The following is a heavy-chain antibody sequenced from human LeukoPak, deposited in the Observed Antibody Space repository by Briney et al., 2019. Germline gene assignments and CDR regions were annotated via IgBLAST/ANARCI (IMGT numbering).Heavy chain of an antibody. Sequence: SETLSLTCAVYGGSFSNYYWSWIRQPPGKGLEWIGEINDSGRTNYNPSLMSRVTVSVDTSKNQFSLRLTSVTATDTAVYYCARRWNYGRNYYIDVWGKGATVSVSS. CDR2: INDSGRT. V-gene: IGHV4-34*01. CDR1: GGSFSNYY. D-gene: IGHD1-7*01. CDR3: ARRWNYGRNYYIDV. J-gene: IGHJ6*03.